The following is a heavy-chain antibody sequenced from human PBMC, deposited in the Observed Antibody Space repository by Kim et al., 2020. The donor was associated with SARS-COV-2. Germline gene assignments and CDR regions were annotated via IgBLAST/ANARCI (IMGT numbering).Heavy chain of an antibody. D-gene: IGHD3-10*01. Sequence: KGRFTISRDNSKNTLYLQMNSLRAEDTAVYYCAREIRDYYGSGMGDWFDPWGQGTLVTVSS. CDR3: AREIRDYYGSGMGDWFDP. V-gene: IGHV3-30*01. J-gene: IGHJ5*02.